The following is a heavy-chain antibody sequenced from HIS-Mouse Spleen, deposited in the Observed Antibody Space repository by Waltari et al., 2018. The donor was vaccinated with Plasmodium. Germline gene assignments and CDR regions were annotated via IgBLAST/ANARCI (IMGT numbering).Heavy chain of an antibody. D-gene: IGHD1-7*01. Sequence: QLQLQESGPGLVKPSETLSLTCTVSGGSISSSSYYWGWIRQPPGTGLEWIGSIYYRGSTYYNPSLKGRVTISVDTSKNQFSLKLSSVTAADTAVYYCARDRITGTSYFDYWGQGTLVTVSS. CDR1: GGSISSSSYY. CDR2: IYYRGST. CDR3: ARDRITGTSYFDY. V-gene: IGHV4-39*07. J-gene: IGHJ4*02.